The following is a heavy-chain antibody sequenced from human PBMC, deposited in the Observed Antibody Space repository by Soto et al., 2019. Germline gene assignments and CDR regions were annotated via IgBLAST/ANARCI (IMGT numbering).Heavy chain of an antibody. CDR1: GDSITSNSYF. D-gene: IGHD3-10*01. Sequence: SETLSLTCTVSGDSITSNSYFWAWIRQPPGKGLEWIGSIYYSGTTYYNPSLKSRVTISVDRSKNQFSLKLSSVTAADTAVYYCARDRLTMVRGVIITGFYGDWFDPWGQGTLVTVSS. CDR3: ARDRLTMVRGVIITGFYGDWFDP. J-gene: IGHJ5*02. V-gene: IGHV4-39*02. CDR2: IYYSGTT.